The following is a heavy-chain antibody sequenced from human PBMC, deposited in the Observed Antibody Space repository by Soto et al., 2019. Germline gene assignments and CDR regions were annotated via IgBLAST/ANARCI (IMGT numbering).Heavy chain of an antibody. V-gene: IGHV3-33*01. CDR2: IWSDGSKK. Sequence: QVQLVESGGGVVQPGRSLILSCAASGFTFSDYGMHCVRQAPGKGLEWVAVIWSDGSKKYYADSVKGRFTISRDNSTNTLYLQMNSLRAEDTPVFYCVRTYDYESRGFYPPHWGQATLFTVSS. CDR3: VRTYDYESRGFYPPH. J-gene: IGHJ4*02. CDR1: GFTFSDYG. D-gene: IGHD3-22*01.